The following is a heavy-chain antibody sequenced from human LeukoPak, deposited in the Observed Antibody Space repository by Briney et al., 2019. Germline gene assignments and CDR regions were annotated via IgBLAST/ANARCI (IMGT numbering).Heavy chain of an antibody. Sequence: GGSLRLSCAASGFTFSSYGMSWVRQAPWKGLEWGSAISGSGGSTYYADSVKGRVTISRDNSKNTLYLPSNSLRAEDTDVYYCAKGRWFGELLFGYWGQGTLVTVSS. CDR1: GFTFSSYG. J-gene: IGHJ4*02. V-gene: IGHV3-23*01. D-gene: IGHD3-10*01. CDR3: AKGRWFGELLFGY. CDR2: ISGSGGST.